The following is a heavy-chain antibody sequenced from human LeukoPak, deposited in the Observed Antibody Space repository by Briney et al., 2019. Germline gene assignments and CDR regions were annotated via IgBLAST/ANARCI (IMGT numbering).Heavy chain of an antibody. V-gene: IGHV4-39*01. CDR3: ARQMSGFCTSTSCYSFDY. CDR1: GDSISSSYYY. CDR2: IYYRGST. J-gene: IGHJ4*01. D-gene: IGHD2-2*01. Sequence: PSETLSLTCTVSGDSISSSYYYWAWIRQPPGKGLEWIGTIYYRGSTYYNPSLKSRVTISVDTSNNQFSLWLNSVTAADTAVYYCARQMSGFCTSTSCYSFDYWGQGILVTVFS.